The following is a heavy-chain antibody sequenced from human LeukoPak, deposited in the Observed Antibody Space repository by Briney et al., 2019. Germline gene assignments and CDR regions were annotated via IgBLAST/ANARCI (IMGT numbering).Heavy chain of an antibody. V-gene: IGHV1-8*01. CDR2: MNPKSGNT. CDR3: ARGLSRAPDYYDSSGYQDY. CDR1: GYTFTSYD. J-gene: IGHJ4*02. Sequence: ASVKVSCKASGYTFTSYDINWVRQATGQGLERMGWMNPKSGNTGYAQKFQGRVTMTRNTSISTAYMELSSLRSEDTAVYYCARGLSRAPDYYDSSGYQDYWGQGTLVTVSS. D-gene: IGHD3-22*01.